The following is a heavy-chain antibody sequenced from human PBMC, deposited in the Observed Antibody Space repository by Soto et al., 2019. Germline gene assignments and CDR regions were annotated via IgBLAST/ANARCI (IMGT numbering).Heavy chain of an antibody. J-gene: IGHJ4*02. V-gene: IGHV3-30-3*01. CDR2: ISYDGSNK. Sequence: GGSLRLSCAASGFTFSSYAMHWVRQAPGKGLEWVAVISYDGSNKYYADSVKGRFTISRDNSKNTLYLQMNSLRAEDTAVYYCARDGTYYYDSSGSFDYWGQGTLVTVSS. CDR3: ARDGTYYYDSSGSFDY. D-gene: IGHD3-22*01. CDR1: GFTFSSYA.